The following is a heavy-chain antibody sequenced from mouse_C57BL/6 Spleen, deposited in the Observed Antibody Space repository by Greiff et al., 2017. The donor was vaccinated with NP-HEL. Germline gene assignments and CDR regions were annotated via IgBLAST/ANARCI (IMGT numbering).Heavy chain of an antibody. CDR1: GYSFTGYY. CDR2: INPSTGGT. CDR3: AREGDWSDY. D-gene: IGHD3-3*01. J-gene: IGHJ2*01. V-gene: IGHV1-42*01. Sequence: VQLQQSGPELVKPGASVKISCKASGYSFTGYYMNWVKQSPEKSLEWIGEINPSTGGTTYNQKFKAKATLTVDKSSSTAYMQLKSLTSEDSAVYYCAREGDWSDYWGQGTTLTVSS.